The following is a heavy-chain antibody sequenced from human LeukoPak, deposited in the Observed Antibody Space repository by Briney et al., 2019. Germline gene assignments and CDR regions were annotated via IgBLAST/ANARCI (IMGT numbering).Heavy chain of an antibody. J-gene: IGHJ5*02. CDR1: GFTLSSYA. D-gene: IGHD3-22*01. CDR2: ISGSGGST. CDR3: ATRPKYYYDSSGFSWFDP. V-gene: IGHV3-23*01. Sequence: PGGSLRLSCAASGFTLSSYAMSWVRQAPGKGLEWVSAISGSGGSTYYADSVKGRFTISRDNSKNTLYLQMNSLRAEDTAVYYCATRPKYYYDSSGFSWFDPWGQGTLVTVSS.